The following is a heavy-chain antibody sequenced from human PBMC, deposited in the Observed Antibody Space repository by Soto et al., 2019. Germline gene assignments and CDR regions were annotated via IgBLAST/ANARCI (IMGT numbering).Heavy chain of an antibody. D-gene: IGHD2-21*02. Sequence: PSETLSLTCTVSGGSIGSGIYYWSWIRQHPGKGLEWIGYIHYSGTTYSNPSLKSRLTISVDTSKNQFSLNLSSVSAADTAVYYCASAARVGDSALDYWGPGTLVTVSS. CDR2: IHYSGTT. CDR1: GGSIGSGIYY. V-gene: IGHV4-31*03. CDR3: ASAARVGDSALDY. J-gene: IGHJ4*02.